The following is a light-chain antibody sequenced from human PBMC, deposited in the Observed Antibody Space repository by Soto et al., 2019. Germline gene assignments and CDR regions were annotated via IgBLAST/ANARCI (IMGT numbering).Light chain of an antibody. CDR2: EGS. CDR1: SSDVGIYNL. J-gene: IGLJ1*01. CDR3: CSYAGSSTLLYV. Sequence: QSALTQPASVSGSPGQSITISCTGTSSDVGIYNLVSWYQQHPGKAPKLMIYEGSKRPSGVSNRFSGSKSGNTASLTISGLQAEDEADYYCCSYAGSSTLLYVFGTGTKLTVL. V-gene: IGLV2-23*03.